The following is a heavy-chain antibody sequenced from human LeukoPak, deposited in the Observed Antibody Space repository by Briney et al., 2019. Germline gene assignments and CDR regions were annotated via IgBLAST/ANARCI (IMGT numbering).Heavy chain of an antibody. CDR1: GFTFSSYW. D-gene: IGHD5-12*01. Sequence: GGSLRLACAASGFTFSSYWMSWVRQAPGTGLEWVANIKKDGSEKYYVDSVRGRFTISRDNTKNSLYLQMNSLRAEDTAIYYCARGKYSGNDYHFDYWGQGTLVIVSS. J-gene: IGHJ4*02. CDR2: IKKDGSEK. CDR3: ARGKYSGNDYHFDY. V-gene: IGHV3-7*03.